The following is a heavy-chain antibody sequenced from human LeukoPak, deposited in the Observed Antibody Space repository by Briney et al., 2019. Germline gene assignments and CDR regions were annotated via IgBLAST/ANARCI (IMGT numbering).Heavy chain of an antibody. CDR1: GFTFSFYS. D-gene: IGHD3-22*01. CDR3: VRDTYYYASSGYPNRHFDY. J-gene: IGHJ4*02. CDR2: ISSSGNYI. Sequence: GGSLRLSCAASGFTFSFYSMHWVRQAPGKGLEWVSCISSSGNYIYYADSVKGRFIISRDNDKNSLHLQMNILRADDTAVYYCVRDTYYYASSGYPNRHFDYWGQGTLVTVSS. V-gene: IGHV3-21*01.